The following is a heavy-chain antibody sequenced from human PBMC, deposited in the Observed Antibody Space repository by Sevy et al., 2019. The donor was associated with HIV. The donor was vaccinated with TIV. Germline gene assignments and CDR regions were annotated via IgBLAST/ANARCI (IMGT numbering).Heavy chain of an antibody. V-gene: IGHV3-23*01. J-gene: IGHJ4*02. CDR2: ISGSGGST. D-gene: IGHD3-3*01. CDR3: AKDPPEFLEWLLHDY. CDR1: GFTFSSYA. Sequence: GGSLRLSCAASGFTFSSYAMSWVRQAPGKGLEWVSAISGSGGSTYYADSVKGRFTISRDNSKNTRYLQMNSLRAEDTAVYYCAKDPPEFLEWLLHDYCGQGTLVTVSS.